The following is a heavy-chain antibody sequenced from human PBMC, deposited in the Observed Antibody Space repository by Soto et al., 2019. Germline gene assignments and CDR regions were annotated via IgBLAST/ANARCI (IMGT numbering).Heavy chain of an antibody. CDR2: ISWNSGSI. J-gene: IGHJ6*03. Sequence: GGSLRLSCAASGFTFDDYAMHWVRQAPGKGLEWVSGISWNSGSIGYADSVKGRFTISRDNAKNSLYLQMNSLRAEDTALYYCATGHYYYYYMDVWGKGTTVTVSS. CDR1: GFTFDDYA. CDR3: ATGHYYYYYMDV. V-gene: IGHV3-9*01.